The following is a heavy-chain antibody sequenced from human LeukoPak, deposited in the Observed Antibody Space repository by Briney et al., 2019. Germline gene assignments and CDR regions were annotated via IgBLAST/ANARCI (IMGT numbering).Heavy chain of an antibody. D-gene: IGHD1-26*01. Sequence: PSETLSLTCTVSGGSISSYYWSWIRQPPEKGLEWIGYIYYSGSNNYNPSLKSRVTISVDTSKNQFSLKLSSVTAADTAVYYCARTGVGATTVWFDPWGQGTLVTVSS. V-gene: IGHV4-59*01. CDR2: IYYSGSN. CDR1: GGSISSYY. J-gene: IGHJ5*02. CDR3: ARTGVGATTVWFDP.